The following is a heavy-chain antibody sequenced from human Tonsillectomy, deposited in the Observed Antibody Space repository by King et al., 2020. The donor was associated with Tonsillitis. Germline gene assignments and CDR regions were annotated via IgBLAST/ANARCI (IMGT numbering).Heavy chain of an antibody. CDR2: IGNDGSVT. V-gene: IGHV3-30*18. Sequence: VQLVESGGGVVQPGRSLRLSCAASGFTFSRYGMHWVRQFPGEGLEWVAAIGNDGSVTYYADSVKGRFTLSRDNSENTLYMQMNSLRVEDTAVYYCAKEIKQVAGDWYFDLWGRGTLVIVSS. D-gene: IGHD6-19*01. CDR1: GFTFSRYG. CDR3: AKEIKQVAGDWYFDL. J-gene: IGHJ2*01.